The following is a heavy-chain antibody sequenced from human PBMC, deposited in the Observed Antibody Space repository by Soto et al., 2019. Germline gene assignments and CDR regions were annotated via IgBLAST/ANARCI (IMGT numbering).Heavy chain of an antibody. J-gene: IGHJ4*02. V-gene: IGHV4-30-4*01. CDR3: ARGSTTEKVDS. CDR1: GGSISSSSYY. CDR2: IYYSGST. Sequence: SETLSLTCTVSGGSISSSSYYWSWIRQPPGKGLEWIGYIYYSGSTYYNPSLKSRVTISVDTSKNQFSLNLSSVTAAGTAMYYCARGSTTEKVDSWGQGILVTVSS.